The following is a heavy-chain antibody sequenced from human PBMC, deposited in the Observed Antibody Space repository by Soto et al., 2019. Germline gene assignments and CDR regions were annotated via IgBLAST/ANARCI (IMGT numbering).Heavy chain of an antibody. V-gene: IGHV3-64D*06. Sequence: PWGSLLLYCSASVFSFSSYAMHWVRQAPGKGLEYVPSISSEGNTRYYVDSVNGRFTISRDNSKNTLFLQMNSLRSEDTAVYYCAKDRWVDYWGQGTMVTVSS. J-gene: IGHJ4*02. CDR3: AKDRWVDY. D-gene: IGHD1-26*01. CDR2: ISSEGNTR. CDR1: VFSFSSYA.